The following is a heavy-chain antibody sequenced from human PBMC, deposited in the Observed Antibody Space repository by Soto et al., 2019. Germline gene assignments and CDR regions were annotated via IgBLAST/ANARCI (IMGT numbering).Heavy chain of an antibody. CDR3: AKDRGYSSSWPAPFDY. V-gene: IGHV3-23*01. CDR1: GFTFSSYA. Sequence: WSLRISCAASGFTFSSYAMSWVRQAPGKGLEWVSAISGSGGSTYYADSVKGRFTISRDNSKNTLYLQMNSLRAEDTAVYYCAKDRGYSSSWPAPFDYWGQGTLVTVSS. J-gene: IGHJ4*02. CDR2: ISGSGGST. D-gene: IGHD6-13*01.